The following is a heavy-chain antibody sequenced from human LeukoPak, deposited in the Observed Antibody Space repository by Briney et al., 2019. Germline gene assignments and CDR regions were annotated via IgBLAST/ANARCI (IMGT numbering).Heavy chain of an antibody. CDR3: AFPAHHWLVRGAFDI. D-gene: IGHD6-19*01. CDR2: ISGTGDNS. CDR1: GFAFSSYD. J-gene: IGHJ3*02. Sequence: PGGSLRLSCAASGFAFSSYDMNWVRQAAGKGLEWVSQISGTGDNSDYADSVKGRFTIPRDNSKRTLYLQLNNLRVEDTAIYYCAFPAHHWLVRGAFDIWGQGTVVTVSS. V-gene: IGHV3-23*01.